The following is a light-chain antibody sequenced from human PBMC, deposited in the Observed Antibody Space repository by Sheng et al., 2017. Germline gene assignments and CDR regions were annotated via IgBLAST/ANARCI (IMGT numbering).Light chain of an antibody. Sequence: EIVLTQSPGTLSLSPGEGATLSCRASQSISSTYIAWYQQKPGQAPRLLIYGASSRATGIPDRFSGSGSGTDFTLTIGRLEPEDFAVYYCQQYGSSPTFGQGTRLEIK. CDR1: QSISSTY. CDR2: GAS. J-gene: IGKJ5*01. CDR3: QQYGSSPT. V-gene: IGKV3-20*01.